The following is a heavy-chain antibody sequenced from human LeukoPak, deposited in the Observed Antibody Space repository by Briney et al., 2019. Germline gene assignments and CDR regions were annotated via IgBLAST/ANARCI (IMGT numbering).Heavy chain of an antibody. V-gene: IGHV4-30-4*07. CDR1: GGSISSGGYS. Sequence: PSETLSLTCAVSGGSISSGGYSWSWIRQPPGTGLEWIGYIYYSGSTYYNPSLKSRVTISVDTSKNQFSLKLSSVTAADTAVYYCARDITMWFGEPSGVLGAFDIWGQGTMVTVSS. CDR2: IYYSGST. J-gene: IGHJ3*02. CDR3: ARDITMWFGEPSGVLGAFDI. D-gene: IGHD3-10*01.